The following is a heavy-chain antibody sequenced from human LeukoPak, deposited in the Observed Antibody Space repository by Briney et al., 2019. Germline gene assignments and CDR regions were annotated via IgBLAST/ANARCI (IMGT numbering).Heavy chain of an antibody. Sequence: SETLSLTCTVSGGSISSGGYYWSWIRQHPGKGLEWIGYIYCSGSTYYNPSLKSRVTISVDTSKNQFSLKLSSVTAADTAVYYCARGRAGEGFDPWGQGTLVTVSS. J-gene: IGHJ5*02. V-gene: IGHV4-31*03. CDR3: ARGRAGEGFDP. CDR1: GGSISSGGYY. CDR2: IYCSGST. D-gene: IGHD6-19*01.